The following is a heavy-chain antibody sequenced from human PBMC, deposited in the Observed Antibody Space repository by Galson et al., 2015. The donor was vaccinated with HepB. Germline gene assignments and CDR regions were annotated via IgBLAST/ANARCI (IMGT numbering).Heavy chain of an antibody. CDR1: GFTFSSYS. Sequence: SLRLSCAASGFTFSSYSMNWVRQAPGKGLEWVSYISSSSSTIYYADSVEGRFTISRDNAKNSLYLQMNSLRAEDTAVYYCARDLAPGEIAARLFGGLGFDPWGQGTLVTVSS. V-gene: IGHV3-48*01. CDR3: ARDLAPGEIAARLFGGLGFDP. J-gene: IGHJ5*02. D-gene: IGHD6-6*01. CDR2: ISSSSSTI.